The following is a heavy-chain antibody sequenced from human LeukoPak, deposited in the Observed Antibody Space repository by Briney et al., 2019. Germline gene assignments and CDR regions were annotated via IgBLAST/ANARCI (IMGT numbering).Heavy chain of an antibody. CDR3: ARSRKKGAFDI. Sequence: SETLSLTCTVSGGPISSYYWSWIRQPPGKGLEWIGYIYYSGSTNYNPSLKSRVTISVDTSKNQFSLKLSSVTAADTAVYYCARSRKKGAFDIWGQGTMVTVSS. J-gene: IGHJ3*02. V-gene: IGHV4-59*01. CDR2: IYYSGST. CDR1: GGPISSYY.